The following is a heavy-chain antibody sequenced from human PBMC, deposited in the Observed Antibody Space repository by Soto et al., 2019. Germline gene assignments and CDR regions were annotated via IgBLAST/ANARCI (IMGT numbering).Heavy chain of an antibody. CDR3: AKDWQRLVHYYGLDV. J-gene: IGHJ6*02. V-gene: IGHV3-30*18. CDR2: ISYDGSNK. CDR1: GFTFSSYG. Sequence: QVQLVESGGGVVQPGRSLRLSCAASGFTFSSYGMHWVRQAPGKGLEWVAVISYDGSNKYYADSVKGRFTISRDNSKNTLYLQMNSLRAEDTAVYYCAKDWQRLVHYYGLDVWGQGTTVTVSS. D-gene: IGHD6-19*01.